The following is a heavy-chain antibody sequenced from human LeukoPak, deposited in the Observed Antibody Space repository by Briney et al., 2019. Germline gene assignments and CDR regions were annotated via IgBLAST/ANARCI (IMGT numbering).Heavy chain of an antibody. CDR1: GFTFSSYW. CDR3: ARTFGGSGIWFDP. D-gene: IGHD3-10*01. Sequence: GGSLRLSCAASGFTFSSYWMSWVRQAPGKGLEWVANIKQGGSEKYYVDSVKGRFTISRDNAKNSLYLQMNSLRAEDTAVYYCARTFGGSGIWFDPWGQGTLVTVSS. V-gene: IGHV3-7*01. J-gene: IGHJ5*02. CDR2: IKQGGSEK.